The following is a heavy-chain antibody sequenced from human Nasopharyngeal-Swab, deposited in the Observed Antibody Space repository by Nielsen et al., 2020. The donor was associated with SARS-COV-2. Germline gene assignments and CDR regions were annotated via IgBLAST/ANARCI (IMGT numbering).Heavy chain of an antibody. V-gene: IGHV3-74*01. Sequence: GGSLTLSCAASGFTFSSYWMHWVRQAPGKGLMGAASISPGDGSSTNYADSVKGRFTISRDNAKNTLYLQMNSLRAEDTAVYYCASDFSPFGAFDIWGQGTMVTVSS. CDR1: GFTFSSYW. D-gene: IGHD3-10*01. CDR3: ASDFSPFGAFDI. J-gene: IGHJ3*02. CDR2: ISPGDGSST.